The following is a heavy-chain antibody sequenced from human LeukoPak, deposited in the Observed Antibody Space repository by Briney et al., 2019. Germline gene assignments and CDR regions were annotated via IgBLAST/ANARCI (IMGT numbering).Heavy chain of an antibody. Sequence: GGSLRLSCAASGFTFSSYSMNWVRQAPGKGLEWVSYISSSSSTIYYADSVKGRFTISRDNAKNSLYLQMNSLRAEDTAVYHCASLGYYDFWSGYRYYYYMDVWGKGTTATVSS. V-gene: IGHV3-48*01. D-gene: IGHD3-3*01. J-gene: IGHJ6*03. CDR1: GFTFSSYS. CDR3: ASLGYYDFWSGYRYYYYMDV. CDR2: ISSSSSTI.